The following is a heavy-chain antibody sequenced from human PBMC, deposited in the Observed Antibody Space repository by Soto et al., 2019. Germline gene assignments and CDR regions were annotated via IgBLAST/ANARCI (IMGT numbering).Heavy chain of an antibody. CDR2: ISGSGRMT. CDR3: SKEAEESVNEPIPGDC. Sequence: EAQLVESGGDLVQPRGSLRLSCAASGFTFRNFAMTWVRQAPGKGLEWVSGISGSGRMTYFAHSVKGRFTVSRDNSKNSLYLQMDSLRAEDTAVYYCSKEAEESVNEPIPGDCWVQGTVVTVSS. J-gene: IGHJ4*02. D-gene: IGHD1-1*01. V-gene: IGHV3-23*04. CDR1: GFTFRNFA.